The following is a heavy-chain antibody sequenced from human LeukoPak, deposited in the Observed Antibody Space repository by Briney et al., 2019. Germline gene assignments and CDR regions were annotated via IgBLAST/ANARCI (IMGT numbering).Heavy chain of an antibody. Sequence: KPSETLSLTCTVSGGSISYYYWSWIRQSPGKGLEWLGYIYYSGTTNYNPSLKGRVTISVDTSKNQFSLQLRSVTAADTAVYYCAREDPQTTVPEGMDVWGQGTTVTVSS. CDR1: GGSISYYY. CDR2: IYYSGTT. V-gene: IGHV4-59*01. J-gene: IGHJ6*02. CDR3: AREDPQTTVPEGMDV. D-gene: IGHD4-17*01.